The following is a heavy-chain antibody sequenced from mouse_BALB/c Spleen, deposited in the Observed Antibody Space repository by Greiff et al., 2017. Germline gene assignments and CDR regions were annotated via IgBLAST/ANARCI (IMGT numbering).Heavy chain of an antibody. CDR1: GYTFTSYV. J-gene: IGHJ4*01. D-gene: IGHD4-1*01. V-gene: IGHV1-14*01. CDR2: INPYNDGT. Sequence: VQLQQSGPELVKPGASVKMSCKASGYTFTSYVMHWVKQKPGQGLEWIGYINPYNDGTKYNEKFKGKATLTSDKSSSTAYMELSSLTSEDSAVYYCARGNWDGIMDYWGQGTSVTVSS. CDR3: ARGNWDGIMDY.